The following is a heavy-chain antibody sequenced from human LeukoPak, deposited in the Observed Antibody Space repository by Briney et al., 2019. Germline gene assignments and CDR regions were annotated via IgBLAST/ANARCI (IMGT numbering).Heavy chain of an antibody. CDR3: AKGRTYNWFDP. J-gene: IGHJ5*02. V-gene: IGHV3-30*02. Sequence: PGGSLRLTCAFAGRTFSSYGMHWGRQAPGKGLERGAFIRYDGSNKYYADSVKGRFTSSRDNSKNTLYLQMNSLGAEDTAVYYCAKGRTYNWFDPWGQGTLVTVSS. CDR1: GRTFSSYG. CDR2: IRYDGSNK. D-gene: IGHD3-16*01.